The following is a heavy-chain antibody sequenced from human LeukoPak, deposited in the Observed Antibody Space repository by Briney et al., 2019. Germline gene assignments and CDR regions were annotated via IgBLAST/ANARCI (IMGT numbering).Heavy chain of an antibody. D-gene: IGHD1-26*01. CDR2: MNPNSGDT. J-gene: IGHJ5*01. Sequence: ASVKVSCKASGYTFTNYDINWVRQATGQGLEWMGWMNPNSGDTGYAEKFQGRVTMTRDTSTNTAYMELTSLTSDDTAIFYCARTGMGGNFWIDSWGQGTLVTVSS. CDR3: ARTGMGGNFWIDS. CDR1: GYTFTNYD. V-gene: IGHV1-8*01.